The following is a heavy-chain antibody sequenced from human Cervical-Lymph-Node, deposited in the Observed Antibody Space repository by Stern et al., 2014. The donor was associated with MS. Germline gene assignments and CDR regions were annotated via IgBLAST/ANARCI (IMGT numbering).Heavy chain of an antibody. D-gene: IGHD6-19*01. CDR3: VTDQGGIAVY. Sequence: VQLLESGAEVKKPGSSVRVSCKASGGTFSINTISWVRQAPGQGLEWMGGITPMFGTPNYVQKFQGRVTTTADESTSTAYLELSSLTSQDTALYFCVTDQGGIAVYWGQGTLVTVSS. CDR2: ITPMFGTP. V-gene: IGHV1-69*01. CDR1: GGTFSINT. J-gene: IGHJ4*02.